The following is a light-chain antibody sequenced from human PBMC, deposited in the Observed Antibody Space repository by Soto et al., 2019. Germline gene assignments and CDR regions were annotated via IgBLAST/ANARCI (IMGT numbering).Light chain of an antibody. V-gene: IGLV2-14*01. J-gene: IGLJ3*02. CDR1: SSDVGIYNY. Sequence: QSALTQPASVSGSPGQSIAISCTGSSSDVGIYNYVSWYQQHPGKVPKLIIYEVTNRPSAVSNRFSGSKSGNTASLTISGLQAEDEADYYCQSYDSSLSGSRVFGGGTKVTVL. CDR2: EVT. CDR3: QSYDSSLSGSRV.